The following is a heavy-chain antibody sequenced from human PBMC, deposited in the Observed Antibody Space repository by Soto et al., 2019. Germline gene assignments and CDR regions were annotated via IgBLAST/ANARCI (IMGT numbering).Heavy chain of an antibody. CDR1: GGSITSENW. V-gene: IGHV4-4*02. D-gene: IGHD6-19*01. J-gene: IGHJ4*02. CDR2: VYHRGLT. Sequence: QVQLQESGPGLVKPSETLSLTCAVSGGSITSENWWNWVRQSPGRGVERIGEVYHRGLTNYSPSLRSRLTVSMDKSKNQFSLELRFVTAADTAVYFCARSGGWTFDYWGQGTLVAVSS. CDR3: ARSGGWTFDY.